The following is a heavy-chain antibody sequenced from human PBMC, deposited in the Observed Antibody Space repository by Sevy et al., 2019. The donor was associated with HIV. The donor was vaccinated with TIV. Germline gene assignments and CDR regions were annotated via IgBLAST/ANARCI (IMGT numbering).Heavy chain of an antibody. CDR2: LSFGCGKI. CDR3: AREGCSRPHDY. J-gene: IGHJ4*02. D-gene: IGHD2-8*01. V-gene: IGHV3-23*01. Sequence: GESLKISCAASGFAFYEYSMSWIRQAPGKGLEWAATLSFGCGKINYADSVKGRFTISRDNSKNTFYLQMDNLRVEDTALYYCAREGCSRPHDYWGQGTRVTVSS. CDR1: GFAFYEYS.